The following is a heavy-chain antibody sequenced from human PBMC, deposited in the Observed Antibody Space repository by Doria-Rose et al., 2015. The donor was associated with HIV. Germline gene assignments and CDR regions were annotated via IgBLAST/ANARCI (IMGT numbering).Heavy chain of an antibody. J-gene: IGHJ4*02. CDR2: TYYTGTS. V-gene: IGHV4-31*03. D-gene: IGHD3-3*01. CDR1: GASVSSRGYY. Sequence: TCSVSGASVSSRGYYWNWIRQVPGKGLESLGYTYYTGTSDYSPSLKSRLNMAVDTSKNQFSLKLSFVTVADTAVYYCARMGSYRELDYWGQGARGIVPA. CDR3: ARMGSYRELDY.